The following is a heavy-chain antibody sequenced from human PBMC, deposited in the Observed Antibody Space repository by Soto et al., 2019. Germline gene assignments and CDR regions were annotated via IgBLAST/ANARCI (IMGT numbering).Heavy chain of an antibody. CDR1: GGSISSSSYY. D-gene: IGHD2-15*01. V-gene: IGHV4-39*01. CDR2: IYYSGST. CDR3: ARIVSRSFRHGHAGRDDYCYY. Sequence: SETLSLTCTVSGGSISSSSYYWGWIRQPPGKGLEWIGSIYYSGSTYYNPSLKSRVTISVDTSKNQFSLKLSSVTAADTAVYYCARIVSRSFRHGHAGRDDYCYYWGQGTLVTVS. J-gene: IGHJ4*02.